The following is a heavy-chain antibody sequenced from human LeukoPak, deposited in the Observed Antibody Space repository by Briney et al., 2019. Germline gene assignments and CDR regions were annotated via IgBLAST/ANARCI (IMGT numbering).Heavy chain of an antibody. J-gene: IGHJ3*02. Sequence: GAPVKVSCKVSGYTLTELSMHWVRQAPGKGLEWMGGFDPEDGETIYAQKFQGRVTMTEDTSTDTAYMELSSLRSEDTAVYYCATGGHSGYDFGIYDAFDIWGQGTMVTVSS. CDR2: FDPEDGET. CDR1: GYTLTELS. CDR3: ATGGHSGYDFGIYDAFDI. V-gene: IGHV1-24*01. D-gene: IGHD5-12*01.